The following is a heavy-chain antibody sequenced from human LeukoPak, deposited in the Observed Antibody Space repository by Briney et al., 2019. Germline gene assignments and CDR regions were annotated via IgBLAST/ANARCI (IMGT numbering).Heavy chain of an antibody. D-gene: IGHD1-26*01. CDR2: ISTSGSAM. Sequence: GGSLRLSCAASGFTFSRYTMNWVRQAPGKGLEWVSHISTSGSAMYYADSVKGRFTISRDNAKDSLYLQKNSLRDEDTAVYYCASSGSYRFDYWGQGTLVTVSS. CDR1: GFTFSRYT. J-gene: IGHJ4*02. CDR3: ASSGSYRFDY. V-gene: IGHV3-48*02.